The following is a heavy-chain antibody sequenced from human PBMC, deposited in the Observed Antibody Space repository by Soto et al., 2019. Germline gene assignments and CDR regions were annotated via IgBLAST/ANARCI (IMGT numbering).Heavy chain of an antibody. CDR1: GDSFNDYY. CDR3: ARESGGATATLDYYYFYMDV. Sequence: QVQLVQSGAEVRKPGASVTVSCRSSGDSFNDYYIHWVRQAPGQGLEWMGWINPNSGVTKYAQKCRGWVSMTRDTSIRTVYMQLSRLRSDDTAVYYCARESGGATATLDYYYFYMDVWGTGTTVTVSS. CDR2: INPNSGVT. D-gene: IGHD5-12*01. V-gene: IGHV1-2*04. J-gene: IGHJ6*03.